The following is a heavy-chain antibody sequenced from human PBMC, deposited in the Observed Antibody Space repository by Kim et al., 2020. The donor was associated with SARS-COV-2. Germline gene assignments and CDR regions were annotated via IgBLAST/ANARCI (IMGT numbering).Heavy chain of an antibody. V-gene: IGHV1-3*01. Sequence: ASVKVSCKASGYTFTHYAIHWVRQAPGQGLEWMGRINAGNANTKYSQKFQGRVTIDTDTSAGTAYMELSSLTSEDTAVYYCARDREDFFYYKAMDVWGQGTTVTVSS. CDR1: GYTFTHYA. J-gene: IGHJ6*02. CDR2: INAGNANT. CDR3: ARDREDFFYYKAMDV.